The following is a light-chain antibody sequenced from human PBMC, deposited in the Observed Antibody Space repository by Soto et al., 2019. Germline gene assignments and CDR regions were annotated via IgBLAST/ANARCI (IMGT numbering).Light chain of an antibody. J-gene: IGKJ3*01. Sequence: DVVMTQSPLSLPVTLGQPASISCRSSQRLVSSDGNTYLNWFQQRPGQSPRRPIYKVSNRHCGVPDRVSSGGSGGGFTREISSVEAEDVGVYYCLQATHWPPFTFGPGTKVDFK. V-gene: IGKV2-30*01. CDR1: QRLVSSDGNTY. CDR2: KVS. CDR3: LQATHWPPFT.